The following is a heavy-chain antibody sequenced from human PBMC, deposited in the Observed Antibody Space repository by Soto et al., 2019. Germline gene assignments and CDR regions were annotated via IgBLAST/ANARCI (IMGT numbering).Heavy chain of an antibody. CDR1: GFSLNTHGVG. J-gene: IGHJ4*02. CDR2: IYWDDDK. CDR3: AHVLYYDAWGQHFDY. Sequence: QITLKESGPTLVKPTQTLTLTCSFSGFSLNTHGVGVGWLRQPPGKALEWLASIYWDDDKRSSPSLKTRLTITKDSSKTRVLLTMTNMDPVDTATYYCAHVLYYDAWGQHFDYWGQGTLVTVSS. V-gene: IGHV2-5*02. D-gene: IGHD3-22*01.